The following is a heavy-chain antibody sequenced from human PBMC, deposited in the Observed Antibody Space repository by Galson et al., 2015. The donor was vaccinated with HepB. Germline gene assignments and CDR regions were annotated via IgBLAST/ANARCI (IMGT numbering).Heavy chain of an antibody. V-gene: IGHV3-15*01. CDR1: GFTFSSYA. J-gene: IGHJ4*02. CDR2: IKRKTDGGTT. Sequence: SLRLSCAASGFTFSSYAMSWVRQAPGKGLEPVGRIKRKTDGGTTEYAAPVKGRFTISRDDSKNTLSLQMNSLKTEDTAIYYCTAWSAFWGQGTLVTVSS. D-gene: IGHD2-8*02. CDR3: TAWSAF.